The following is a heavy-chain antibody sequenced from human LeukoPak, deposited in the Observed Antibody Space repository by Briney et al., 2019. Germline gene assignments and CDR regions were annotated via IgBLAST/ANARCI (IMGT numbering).Heavy chain of an antibody. V-gene: IGHV3-30*03. CDR2: ISYDGSNK. Sequence: GGSLRLSCAASGFTFSNYGMHWVRQAPGKGLEWVAVISYDGSNKYYADSVKGRFTISRDNSKNTLYLQMNSLRVEDTAVYYCTRSPYSESYYGDAFDIWGQGTLVTVSS. CDR3: TRSPYSESYYGDAFDI. J-gene: IGHJ3*02. CDR1: GFTFSNYG. D-gene: IGHD1-26*01.